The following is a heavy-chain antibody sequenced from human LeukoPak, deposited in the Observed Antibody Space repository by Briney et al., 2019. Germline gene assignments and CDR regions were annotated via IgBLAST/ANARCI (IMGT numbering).Heavy chain of an antibody. D-gene: IGHD6-19*01. V-gene: IGHV4-38-2*01. Sequence: PSETLSLTCAVSGYSISSGYYWGWIRQPPGKGLEWIGSIYHSGSTYYNPSLKSRVTISVDTSKNQFSLKLSSVTAVDTAVYYCARLSSGWYMYYYYGMDVWGKGTTVTVSS. CDR3: ARLSSGWYMYYYYGMDV. CDR2: IYHSGST. J-gene: IGHJ6*04. CDR1: GYSISSGYY.